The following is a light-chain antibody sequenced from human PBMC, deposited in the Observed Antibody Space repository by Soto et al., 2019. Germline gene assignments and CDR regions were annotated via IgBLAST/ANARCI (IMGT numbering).Light chain of an antibody. Sequence: QLTQSPSPLSASVGDRVTITCRASQGISNNLAWYQQEPGKAPRLLIYDASTLQSGAPSRFSGSGSGTDFTLTISSLQPADFATYFCQHLHHYPLAFGGGTKVEV. V-gene: IGKV1-9*01. CDR2: DAS. J-gene: IGKJ4*01. CDR1: QGISNN. CDR3: QHLHHYPLA.